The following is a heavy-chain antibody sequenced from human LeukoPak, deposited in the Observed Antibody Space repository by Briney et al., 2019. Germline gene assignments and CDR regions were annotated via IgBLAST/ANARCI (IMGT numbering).Heavy chain of an antibody. CDR2: IIPIFGTA. CDR1: GYTFTSYG. V-gene: IGHV1-69*06. J-gene: IGHJ4*02. CDR3: ARSTDYGDYVARSV. D-gene: IGHD4-17*01. Sequence: ASVKVSCKASGYTFTSYGISWVRQAPGQGLEWMGGIIPIFGTANYAQKFQGRVTITADKSTSTAYMELSSLRSEDTAVYYCARSTDYGDYVARSVWGQGTLVTVSS.